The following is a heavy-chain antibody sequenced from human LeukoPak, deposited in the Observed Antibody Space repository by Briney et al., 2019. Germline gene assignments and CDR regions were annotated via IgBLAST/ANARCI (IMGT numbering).Heavy chain of an antibody. V-gene: IGHV3-20*04. CDR2: INWNGGST. J-gene: IGHJ4*02. CDR1: GFTFDDYG. Sequence: GGSLRLSCAASGFTFDDYGMSWVRQAPGKGLEWVSGINWNGGSTGYADSMKGRFTISRDNAKNSLYLQMNSLRAEDTALYYCARAGCSSTSCFANFDYWGQGTLVTVSS. CDR3: ARAGCSSTSCFANFDY. D-gene: IGHD2-2*01.